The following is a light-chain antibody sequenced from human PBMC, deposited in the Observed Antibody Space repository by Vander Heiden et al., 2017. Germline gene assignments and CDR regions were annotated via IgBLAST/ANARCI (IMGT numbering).Light chain of an antibody. J-gene: IGKJ1*01. CDR3: QQYNSWT. Sequence: DIQMTQSPSTLSASVGDRVTITCRASQSIRNWLAWYQQKPGKAPKLLIYKASSLESGVPSRVSGSGSGTEFTLTISSLQPDDFATYYCQQYNSWTFGQGTKVEI. CDR2: KAS. CDR1: QSIRNW. V-gene: IGKV1-5*03.